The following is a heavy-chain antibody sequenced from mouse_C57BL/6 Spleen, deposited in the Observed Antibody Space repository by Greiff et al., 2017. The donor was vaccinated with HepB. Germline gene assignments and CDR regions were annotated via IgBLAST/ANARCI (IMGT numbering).Heavy chain of an antibody. D-gene: IGHD2-4*01. CDR2: INPSSGYT. Sequence: QVQLQQSGAELAKPGASVKLSCKASGYTFTSYWMHWVKQRPVQGLEWIGYINPSSGYTKYNQKFKDKATLTADKSSSTAYMQLSSLTYEDSAVYYCALPHYDYDPYYAMDYWGQGTSVTVSS. CDR1: GYTFTSYW. J-gene: IGHJ4*01. CDR3: ALPHYDYDPYYAMDY. V-gene: IGHV1-7*01.